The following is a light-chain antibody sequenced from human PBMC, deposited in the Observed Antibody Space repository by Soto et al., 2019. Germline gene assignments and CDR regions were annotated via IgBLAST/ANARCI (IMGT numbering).Light chain of an antibody. V-gene: IGKV3-15*01. CDR1: QSVSSN. CDR2: GAS. J-gene: IGKJ1*01. CDR3: QQYNNWPPGT. Sequence: EIVMTQSPATLSVSPGERATNSCRASQSVSSNLAWYQQKPGQAPRLLIYGASTRATGIPARFSGSGSGTEFTLTISSLQSEDFAVYYCQQYNNWPPGTFGQGTKVDIK.